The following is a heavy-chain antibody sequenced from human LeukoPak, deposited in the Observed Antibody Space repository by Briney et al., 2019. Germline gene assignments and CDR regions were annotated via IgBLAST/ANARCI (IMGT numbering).Heavy chain of an antibody. Sequence: GGSLRLSCAASGFTVSSNFMSWVRQAPGKGLEWVGRIKSKTDGGTTDYAAPVKGRFTISRDDSKNTLYLQMNSLKTEDTAVYYCTTGITMVRGVIHLIDYWGQGTLVTVSS. V-gene: IGHV3-15*01. CDR1: GFTVSSNF. CDR3: TTGITMVRGVIHLIDY. J-gene: IGHJ4*02. D-gene: IGHD3-10*01. CDR2: IKSKTDGGTT.